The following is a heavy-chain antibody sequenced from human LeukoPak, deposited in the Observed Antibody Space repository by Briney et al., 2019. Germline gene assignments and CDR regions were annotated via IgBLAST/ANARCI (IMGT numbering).Heavy chain of an antibody. D-gene: IGHD2/OR15-2a*01. J-gene: IGHJ4*02. CDR2: INHSGST. Sequence: SETLSLTCAVYGGSFSGYYWSWIRQPPGKGLEWIGEINHSGSTNYNPSLKSRVTISVDTSKNQFSLKLSSVTAADTAVYYCAREGEYPFDYWGQGTLVTASS. CDR1: GGSFSGYY. V-gene: IGHV4-34*01. CDR3: AREGEYPFDY.